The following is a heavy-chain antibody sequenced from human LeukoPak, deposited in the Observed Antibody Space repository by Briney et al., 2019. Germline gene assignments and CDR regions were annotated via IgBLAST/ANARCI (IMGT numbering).Heavy chain of an antibody. J-gene: IGHJ6*03. V-gene: IGHV1-69*05. Sequence: SVKVSCKASGGTFSSYAISWVRQAPGQGLEWMGGIIPIFGTANYAQKFQGGVTITTDESTSTAYMELSSLRSEDTALYYCARGHYYDSSGYFERGYYYYYMDVWGKGTTVTVSS. CDR3: ARGHYYDSSGYFERGYYYYYMDV. CDR2: IIPIFGTA. D-gene: IGHD3-22*01. CDR1: GGTFSSYA.